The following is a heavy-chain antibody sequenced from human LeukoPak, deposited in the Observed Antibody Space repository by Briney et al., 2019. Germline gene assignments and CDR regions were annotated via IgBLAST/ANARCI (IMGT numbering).Heavy chain of an antibody. CDR3: AEKMSITAASQVDY. Sequence: GGSLRLSCAASGFTFSSYSMSWVRQAPGKGLEWVSAISGSGGSTDYTDSVKGRFTISRDNSKNTLYLQMNSLRAEDTAVYYCAEKMSITAASQVDYWGQGTLVTVSS. CDR2: ISGSGGST. D-gene: IGHD1-20*01. J-gene: IGHJ4*02. CDR1: GFTFSSYS. V-gene: IGHV3-23*01.